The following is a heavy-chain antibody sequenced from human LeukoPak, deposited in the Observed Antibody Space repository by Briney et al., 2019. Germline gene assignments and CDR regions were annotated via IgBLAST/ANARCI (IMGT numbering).Heavy chain of an antibody. CDR1: GFTFSSYA. J-gene: IGHJ4*02. CDR2: IGGSGGNT. Sequence: GGSLRLSCAASGFTFSSYAMSWVRQAPGKGLEWVSVIGGSGGNTYYAESVKGRFTISRENSKNTLYLQMNSLRAEDTAVYYCAKDHAYSYDSPMGYFDHWGQGTLVTVSS. CDR3: AKDHAYSYDSPMGYFDH. D-gene: IGHD5-18*01. V-gene: IGHV3-23*01.